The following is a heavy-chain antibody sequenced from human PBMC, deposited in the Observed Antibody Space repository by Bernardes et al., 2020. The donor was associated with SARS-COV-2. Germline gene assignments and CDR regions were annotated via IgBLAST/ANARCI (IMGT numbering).Heavy chain of an antibody. V-gene: IGHV3-7*01. J-gene: IGHJ6*02. D-gene: IGHD6-13*01. Sequence: GGSLRLSCAASGFTFSSYWMSWVRQAPGKGLEWVANIKQDGSEKYYVDSVKGRFTISRDNAKNSLYLQMNSLRAEDTAVYYCARDGGSSSWYSEDYYYYGMDVWGQGTTVTVSS. CDR3: ARDGGSSSWYSEDYYYYGMDV. CDR1: GFTFSSYW. CDR2: IKQDGSEK.